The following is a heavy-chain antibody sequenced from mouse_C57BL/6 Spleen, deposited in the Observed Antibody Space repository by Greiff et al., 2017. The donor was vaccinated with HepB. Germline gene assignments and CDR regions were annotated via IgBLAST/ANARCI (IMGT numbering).Heavy chain of an antibody. J-gene: IGHJ4*01. V-gene: IGHV1-69*01. Sequence: QVQLQQSGAELVMPGASVKLSCKASGYTFTSYWMHWVKQRPGQGLEWIGEIDPSDSYTNYNQKFKGKSTLTVDKSSSTAYMQLSSLTSEDSAVYYCASIITTVVANAMDYWGQGTSVTVSS. CDR3: ASIITTVVANAMDY. D-gene: IGHD1-1*01. CDR1: GYTFTSYW. CDR2: IDPSDSYT.